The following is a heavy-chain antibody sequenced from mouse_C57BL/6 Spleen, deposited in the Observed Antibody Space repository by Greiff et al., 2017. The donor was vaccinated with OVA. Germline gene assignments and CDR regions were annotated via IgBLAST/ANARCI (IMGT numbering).Heavy chain of an antibody. CDR2: IDPETGGT. D-gene: IGHD1-1*01. J-gene: IGHJ2*01. V-gene: IGHV1-15*01. CDR3: TNYYGSSDFDY. Sequence: QVQLQQSGAELVRPGASVTLSCKASGYTFTDYEMHWVKQTPVHGLEWIGAIDPETGGTAYNQKFKGKAILTADKSSSTAYMELRSLTSEDSAVYYCTNYYGSSDFDYWGQGTTLTVSS. CDR1: GYTFTDYE.